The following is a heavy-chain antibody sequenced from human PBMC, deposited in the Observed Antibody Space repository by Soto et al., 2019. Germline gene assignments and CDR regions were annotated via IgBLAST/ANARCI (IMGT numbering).Heavy chain of an antibody. J-gene: IGHJ5*02. Sequence: QTGGSLRLSCAGSGFSFSTYDMHWVRQATGKSLEWVASVGKDGDIYYADSVKGRFTISRDNSKNTLYLQMNSLRAEDTAVYYCARETTGWYGWLDPWGQGTLVTVSS. CDR1: GFSFSTYD. V-gene: IGHV3-13*01. CDR3: ARETTGWYGWLDP. CDR2: VGKDGDI. D-gene: IGHD6-19*01.